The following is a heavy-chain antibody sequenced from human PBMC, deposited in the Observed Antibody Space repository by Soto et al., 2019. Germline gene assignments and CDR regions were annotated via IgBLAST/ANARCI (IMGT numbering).Heavy chain of an antibody. V-gene: IGHV3-53*01. D-gene: IGHD2-2*01. CDR1: GFTVSSNY. CDR2: IYSGGST. J-gene: IGHJ6*02. CDR3: AGELPVYCSSTSCPFGANYGMYS. Sequence: GGSLRLSCAASGFTVSSNYMSWVRQAPGKGLEWVSVIYSGGSTYYADSVKGRFTISRDNSKNTLYLQMNSLRAEDTAVYYCAGELPVYCSSTSCPFGANYGMYSWGQGTTVTVSS.